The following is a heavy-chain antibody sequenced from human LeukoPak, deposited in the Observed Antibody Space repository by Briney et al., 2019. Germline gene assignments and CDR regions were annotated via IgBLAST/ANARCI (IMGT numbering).Heavy chain of an antibody. V-gene: IGHV3-33*07. Sequence: GGSLRLSCLASGFTFDTFGMYWARQAPGKGLEWVAVIWHDGSNKYYTDSVKGRFTISRDNAKNSLYLQMNSLRDEDTAVYYCARDRWFGESRYFDYWGQGTLVTVSS. CDR2: IWHDGSNK. CDR3: ARDRWFGESRYFDY. D-gene: IGHD3-10*01. J-gene: IGHJ4*02. CDR1: GFTFDTFG.